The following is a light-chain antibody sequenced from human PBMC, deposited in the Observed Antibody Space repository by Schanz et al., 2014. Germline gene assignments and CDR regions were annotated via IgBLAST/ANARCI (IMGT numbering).Light chain of an antibody. J-gene: IGLJ3*02. CDR2: EVT. Sequence: QSALTQPPSASGSPGQSVTISCTGTSSDIGGYNYVSWYQQHPGEAPKLMLYEVTKRPSGVPDRFSGSKSGNTASLTVSGLQAEDEADYYCTSYTSVSTWVFGGGTKLTVL. V-gene: IGLV2-8*01. CDR3: TSYTSVSTWV. CDR1: SSDIGGYNY.